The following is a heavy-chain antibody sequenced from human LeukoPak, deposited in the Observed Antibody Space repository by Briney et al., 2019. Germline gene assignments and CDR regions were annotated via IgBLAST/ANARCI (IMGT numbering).Heavy chain of an antibody. CDR2: IYYSGTT. CDR1: GDSISSGGYY. CDR3: ARGWMATIHFDS. D-gene: IGHD5-24*01. J-gene: IGHJ4*02. V-gene: IGHV4-31*03. Sequence: SETLSLTCTVSGDSISSGGYYWSWIRQLPGKGLEWIGYIYYSGTTYCNPSLKSRVTISVDTSKNQFSLKLNSVTAADTAVYYCARGWMATIHFDSWGQGTLVTVSS.